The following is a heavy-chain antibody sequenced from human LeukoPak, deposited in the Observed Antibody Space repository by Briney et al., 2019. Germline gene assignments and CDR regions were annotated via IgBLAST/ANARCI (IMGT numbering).Heavy chain of an antibody. CDR1: GFTFSNYG. Sequence: GKSLRLSCAASGFTFSNYGMHWVRQSPGKGFEWLAVMAYDGTHERYGDSVKGRFTISRDNSKNMVYLQMNSLRAEDTALYYCAKEMTKTADGNFAFDVWGQGTMVAVYS. V-gene: IGHV3-30*18. J-gene: IGHJ3*01. D-gene: IGHD4-11*01. CDR3: AKEMTKTADGNFAFDV. CDR2: MAYDGTHE.